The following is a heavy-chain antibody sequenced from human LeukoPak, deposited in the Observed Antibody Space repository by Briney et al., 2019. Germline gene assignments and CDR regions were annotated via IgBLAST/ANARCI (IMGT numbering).Heavy chain of an antibody. Sequence: PGGSLRLSCAASGFTFSSYAMSWVRQAPGKGLEWVSTISNSNGNTYYAGSVKGRFTISRDNSMSTLYLQMNSLTAEDTAIYYCAKATGTLGNWGQGTLVTVSS. D-gene: IGHD1-1*01. CDR1: GFTFSSYA. J-gene: IGHJ4*02. V-gene: IGHV3-23*01. CDR3: AKATGTLGN. CDR2: ISNSNGNT.